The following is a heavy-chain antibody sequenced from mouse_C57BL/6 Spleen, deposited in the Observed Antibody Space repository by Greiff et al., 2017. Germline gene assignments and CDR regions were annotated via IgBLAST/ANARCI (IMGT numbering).Heavy chain of an antibody. D-gene: IGHD2-14*01. CDR1: GYTFTEYS. CDR2: FYPGGGSI. Sequence: VQLQQSGAELVKPGASVKLSCTASGYTFTEYSMHWVKQRSGQGLEWIGWFYPGGGSIKYNEKFKDKATLTADKSSSTVYMELSSLTSEDSAVYSCARHEEGTDALDYWGQGTAVTVSS. V-gene: IGHV1-62-2*01. CDR3: ARHEEGTDALDY. J-gene: IGHJ4*01.